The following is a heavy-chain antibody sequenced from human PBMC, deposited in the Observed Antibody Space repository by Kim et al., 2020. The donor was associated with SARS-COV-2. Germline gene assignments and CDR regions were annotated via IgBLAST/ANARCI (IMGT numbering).Heavy chain of an antibody. CDR1: GFTFSSYW. CDR3: ARDFRLGMVRGVINSY. V-gene: IGHV3-7*05. J-gene: IGHJ4*02. CDR2: IKQDGSEK. Sequence: GGSLRLSCAASGFTFSSYWMSWVRQAPGKGLEWVANIKQDGSEKYYVDSVKGRFTISRDNAKNSLYLQMNSLRAEDTAVYYCARDFRLGMVRGVINSYWGQGTLVTVSS. D-gene: IGHD3-10*01.